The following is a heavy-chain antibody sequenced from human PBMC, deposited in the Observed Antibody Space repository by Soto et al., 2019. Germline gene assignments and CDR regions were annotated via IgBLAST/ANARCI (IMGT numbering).Heavy chain of an antibody. Sequence: QVQLQESGPGLVKPSQTLSLTCTVSGGSISSGGYYWSWIRQHPGKGLEWIGYIYYSGSTYYNPSLKSRVTISVDTSKNQFSLKLSSVTAADTAVYYCASTDYDSSGYYYMARNAFDIWGQGTMVTVSS. CDR2: IYYSGST. J-gene: IGHJ3*02. CDR3: ASTDYDSSGYYYMARNAFDI. D-gene: IGHD3-22*01. V-gene: IGHV4-31*03. CDR1: GGSISSGGYY.